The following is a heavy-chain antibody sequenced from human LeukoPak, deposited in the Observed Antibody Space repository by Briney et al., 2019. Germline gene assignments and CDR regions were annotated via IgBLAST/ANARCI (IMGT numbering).Heavy chain of an antibody. J-gene: IGHJ4*02. CDR2: IRAYNGNT. Sequence: ASVKVSCKASGYTFTSYGISWVRQAPGQGLEWIGWIRAYNGNTNHAQKLQGRVTIPPNTSPSQAAIVPGSLVSYGPALSYLVSVASQWEVLSNFDYWGQGTLVTVSS. D-gene: IGHD1-26*01. CDR3: VSVASQWEVLSNFDY. CDR1: GYTFTSYG. V-gene: IGHV1-18*01.